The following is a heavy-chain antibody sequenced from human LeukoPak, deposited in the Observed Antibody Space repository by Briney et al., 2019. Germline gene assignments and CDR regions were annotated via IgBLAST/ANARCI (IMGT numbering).Heavy chain of an antibody. D-gene: IGHD6-19*01. CDR2: IRNKPNSYTT. CDR3: AKCWSVSSGWYLPDY. Sequence: GGSLRLSCAASGFTFSEQYMDWVRQAPGKGLEWAGRIRNKPNSYTTEYAASVKGRFTISRDDSKNSLYLQMNSLRAEDTAVYYCAKCWSVSSGWYLPDYWGQGTLVTVSS. J-gene: IGHJ4*02. CDR1: GFTFSEQY. V-gene: IGHV3-72*01.